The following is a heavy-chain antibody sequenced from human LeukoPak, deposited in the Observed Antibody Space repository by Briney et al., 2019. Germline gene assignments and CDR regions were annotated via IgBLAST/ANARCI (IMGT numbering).Heavy chain of an antibody. CDR1: GGSISSSSKY. CDR3: ATTTIRLGY. CDR2: IYYSGTT. J-gene: IGHJ4*02. Sequence: PSETLSLTCTVSGGSISSSSKYWGWIRQPPGKGLEWIGSIYYSGTTYYNPSLKSRVTISVDTSKNQFSLKLSSVTAADMAVYYCATTTIRLGYWGQGTLVTVSS. V-gene: IGHV4-39*07. D-gene: IGHD1-26*01.